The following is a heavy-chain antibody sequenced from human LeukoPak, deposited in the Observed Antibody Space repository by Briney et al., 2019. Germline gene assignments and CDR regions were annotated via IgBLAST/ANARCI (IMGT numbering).Heavy chain of an antibody. V-gene: IGHV3-48*01. CDR3: AKFSFLRSGPAPYYYYYMDV. D-gene: IGHD2-15*01. Sequence: QPGGSLRLSCAASGFTFSSYSMNWVRQAPGKGLEWVSYISSSGSNIYYADSVKGRFTISRDNSKNTLYLQMNSLRAEDTAVYYCAKFSFLRSGPAPYYYYYMDVWGKGATVTVSS. J-gene: IGHJ6*03. CDR1: GFTFSSYS. CDR2: ISSSGSNI.